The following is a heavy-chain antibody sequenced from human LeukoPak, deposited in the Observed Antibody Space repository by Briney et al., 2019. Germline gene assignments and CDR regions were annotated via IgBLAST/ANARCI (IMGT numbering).Heavy chain of an antibody. CDR3: ARDYVDTAMVTNFDY. Sequence: GGSLRLSCAASGFTFSSYEMNWVRQAPGKGLEGVSYISSSGSTIYYADSVKGRFTISRDNAKNSLYLQMNSLRAEDTAVYYCARDYVDTAMVTNFDYWGQGTLVTVSS. D-gene: IGHD5-18*01. CDR2: ISSSGSTI. CDR1: GFTFSSYE. V-gene: IGHV3-48*03. J-gene: IGHJ4*02.